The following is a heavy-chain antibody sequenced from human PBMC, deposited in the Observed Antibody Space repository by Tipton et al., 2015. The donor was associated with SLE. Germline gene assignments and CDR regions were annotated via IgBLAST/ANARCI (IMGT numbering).Heavy chain of an antibody. V-gene: IGHV3-30*02. CDR3: ARDPMPEGYSYGFYYYYGMDV. Sequence: GSLRLSCAASGFTFSSYGMHWVRQAPGKGLEWVAFIRYDGSNKYYADSVKGRFTISRDNSKNTLYLQMNSLRAEDTAVYYCARDPMPEGYSYGFYYYYGMDVWGQGTTVTVSS. CDR1: GFTFSSYG. D-gene: IGHD5-18*01. CDR2: IRYDGSNK. J-gene: IGHJ6*02.